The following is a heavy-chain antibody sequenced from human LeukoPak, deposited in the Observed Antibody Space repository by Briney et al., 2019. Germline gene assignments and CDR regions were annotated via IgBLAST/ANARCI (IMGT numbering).Heavy chain of an antibody. Sequence: GGSLRLSCAASGFTLSHYNMNWVRQTPGKGLEWVSSISSTSSYIYYADSAKGRFTISRDNAKNSLYPQMHSLGAEDTAVYYCARDRSSDWHFDYWGQGTLVTVSS. CDR2: ISSTSSYI. CDR1: GFTLSHYN. V-gene: IGHV3-21*06. CDR3: ARDRSSDWHFDY. J-gene: IGHJ4*02. D-gene: IGHD6-19*01.